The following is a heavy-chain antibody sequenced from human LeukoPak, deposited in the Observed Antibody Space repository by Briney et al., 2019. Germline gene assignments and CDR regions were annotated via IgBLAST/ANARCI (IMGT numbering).Heavy chain of an antibody. Sequence: SETLSLTCTVSGGSISSYYWSWIRQPPGKGLEWIGYIYYSGSTNYNPSLKSRVTISVDTSKNQFSLKLSSVTAADTAVYYCARRHRTDYGGNPYYFDYWGQGTLVTVSS. V-gene: IGHV4-59*01. CDR2: IYYSGST. D-gene: IGHD4-23*01. CDR1: GGSISSYY. CDR3: ARRHRTDYGGNPYYFDY. J-gene: IGHJ4*02.